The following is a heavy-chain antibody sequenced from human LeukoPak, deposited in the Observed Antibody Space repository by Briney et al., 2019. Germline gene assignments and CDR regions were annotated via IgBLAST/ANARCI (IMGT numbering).Heavy chain of an antibody. Sequence: SVKVSCKASGGTFSSYAISWVRQAPGQGLEWMGGIIPIFGTANYAQKFQGRVTITTDESTSTAYMELSSLRSEDTAVYYCARVYYGSGSSFDPWGQGTLVTVSS. CDR2: IIPIFGTA. J-gene: IGHJ5*02. CDR3: ARVYYGSGSSFDP. V-gene: IGHV1-69*05. CDR1: GGTFSSYA. D-gene: IGHD3-10*01.